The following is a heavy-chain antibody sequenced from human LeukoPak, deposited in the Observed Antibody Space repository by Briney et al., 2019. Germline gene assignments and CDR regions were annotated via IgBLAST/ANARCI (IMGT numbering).Heavy chain of an antibody. Sequence: GGSLRLPCAASGFTFSSYAMSWVRQAPGKGLEWVSAISGSGGSTYYADSVKGRFTISRDNSKNTLYLQMNSLRAEDTAVYYCANEVAGWEYFDLWGRGTLVTVSS. V-gene: IGHV3-23*01. CDR2: ISGSGGST. J-gene: IGHJ2*01. CDR1: GFTFSSYA. D-gene: IGHD6-19*01. CDR3: ANEVAGWEYFDL.